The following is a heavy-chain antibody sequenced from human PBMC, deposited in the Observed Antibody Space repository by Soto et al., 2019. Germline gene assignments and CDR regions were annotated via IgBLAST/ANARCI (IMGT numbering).Heavy chain of an antibody. V-gene: IGHV1-46*01. D-gene: IGHD2-2*01. CDR1: GYTFTSFQ. CDR3: ANCRLPAIPAAADY. CDR2: INPGSGST. Sequence: QVQLVQSGAEVKKPGASVKVSCKTSGYTFTSFQMHWVRQAPGQGLEWMGIINPGSGSTNYAQKFQGRVTMTSDTSTRTIYMELSSLRSEDTAVYYCANCRLPAIPAAADYSGQGTLVTVSS. J-gene: IGHJ4*02.